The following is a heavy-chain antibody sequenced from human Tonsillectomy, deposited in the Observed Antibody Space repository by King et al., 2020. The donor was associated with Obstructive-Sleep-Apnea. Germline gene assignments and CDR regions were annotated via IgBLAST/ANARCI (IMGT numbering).Heavy chain of an antibody. V-gene: IGHV4-59*08. CDR2: IYYSGGT. CDR3: ARLVRYYDILTGYEEGYAFDI. J-gene: IGHJ3*02. D-gene: IGHD3-9*01. Sequence: VQLQESGPGLVKPSETLSLICTVSGGSISSYYWSWIRQPPGKGLEWIGYIYYSGGTDYNPSLKSRVTISIDTSKNQFSLKLSSVTAADTAVYYCARLVRYYDILTGYEEGYAFDIWGQGTMVTVSS. CDR1: GGSISSYY.